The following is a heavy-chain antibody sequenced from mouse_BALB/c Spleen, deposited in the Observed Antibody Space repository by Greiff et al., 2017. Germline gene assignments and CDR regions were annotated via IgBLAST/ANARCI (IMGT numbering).Heavy chain of an antibody. CDR1: GYSITSGYY. D-gene: IGHD1-1*01. V-gene: IGHV3-6*02. J-gene: IGHJ2*01. CDR2: ISYDGSN. Sequence: ESGPGLVKPSQSLSLTCSVTGYSITSGYYWNWIRQFPGNKLEWMGYISYDGSNNYNPSLKNRISITRDTSKNQFFLKLNSVTTEDTATYYCARDGTVVPNDYWGQGTTLTVSS. CDR3: ARDGTVVPNDY.